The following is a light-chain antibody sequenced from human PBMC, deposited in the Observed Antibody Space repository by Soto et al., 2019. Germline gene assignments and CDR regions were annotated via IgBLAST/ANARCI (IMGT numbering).Light chain of an antibody. V-gene: IGKV3-15*01. CDR3: QQVNSWPPFT. CDR1: QSVSSN. J-gene: IGKJ3*01. Sequence: EIVMTQSPATLSVSPGERATLSCRASQSVSSNLTWYQQKPGQAPRLLIYGASTRATGIPARLSGSGSGTEFTLTISSLQSEDLAVYYCQQVNSWPPFTFGPGTEVDIE. CDR2: GAS.